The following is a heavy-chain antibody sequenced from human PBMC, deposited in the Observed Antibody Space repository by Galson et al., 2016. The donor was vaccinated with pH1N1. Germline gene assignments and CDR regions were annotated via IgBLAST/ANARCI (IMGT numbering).Heavy chain of an antibody. D-gene: IGHD3-9*01. J-gene: IGHJ3*02. CDR1: GYTFPTYW. V-gene: IGHV5-51*03. CDR2: IYAGDSET. CDR3: ARLTGSWPRVGFDI. Sequence: SGAEVKEPGESLKISCQGSGYTFPTYWIGWVRQMPGKGLESMGLIYAGDSETRYSPSFLGQVTISVDKSISTAYLQWSSLKPSDTAIYYCARLTGSWPRVGFDIWGHGTVVTVSS.